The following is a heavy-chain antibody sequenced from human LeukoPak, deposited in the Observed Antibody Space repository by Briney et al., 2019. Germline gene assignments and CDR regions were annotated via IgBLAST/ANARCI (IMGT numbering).Heavy chain of an antibody. CDR1: GYTFISYA. CDR3: ARVAGYTTDWYGGGDDY. CDR2: INIETGNP. D-gene: IGHD6-19*01. V-gene: IGHV7-4-1*02. Sequence: GASVKVSCKASGYTFISYALSWVRQAPGQGLEWMGLINIETGNPTYAQGFTGRFVFSLDTSVSTAYLQISSLKAEDTAVYYCARVAGYTTDWYGGGDDYWGQGTLVTVSS. J-gene: IGHJ4*02.